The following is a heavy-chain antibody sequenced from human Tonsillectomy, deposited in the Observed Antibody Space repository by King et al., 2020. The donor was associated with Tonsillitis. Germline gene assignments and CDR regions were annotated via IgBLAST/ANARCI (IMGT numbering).Heavy chain of an antibody. CDR1: GFTFTGYY. J-gene: IGHJ4*02. V-gene: IGHV1-2*02. Sequence: VQLVESGAEVRKPGASVTVSCKASGFTFTGYYIHWLRQAPGQGLEWMGWINPNTGATDYAQNFQGRVTLTRDTSITTAYMEVTWLRSDDTAFYYCARGYDFWWGPLRAYFDYWGQGTLVTVSS. CDR3: ARGYDFWWGPLRAYFDY. CDR2: INPNTGAT. D-gene: IGHD3-3*01.